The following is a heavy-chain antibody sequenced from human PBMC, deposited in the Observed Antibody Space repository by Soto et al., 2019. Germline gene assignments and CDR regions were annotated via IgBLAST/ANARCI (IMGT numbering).Heavy chain of an antibody. D-gene: IGHD5-18*01. Sequence: QVQLQESGPGLVKPSETLSLTCTVSGGSISGFYWSWIRQPPGKGLEWIGYIYYSGSTNYNPSLMIRVTITVHTAKIQLCLALRSVSAADTAVHYCATRIHLGHSIYYFDYWGQGTLVSVSS. V-gene: IGHV4-59*01. J-gene: IGHJ4*02. CDR1: GGSISGFY. CDR3: ATRIHLGHSIYYFDY. CDR2: IYYSGST.